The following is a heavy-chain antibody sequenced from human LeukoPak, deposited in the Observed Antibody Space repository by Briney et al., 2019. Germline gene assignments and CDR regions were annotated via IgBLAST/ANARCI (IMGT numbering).Heavy chain of an antibody. V-gene: IGHV4-34*01. CDR3: WSLCSSTSCYKGN. CDR1: GGSFSGYY. D-gene: IGHD2-2*02. J-gene: IGHJ4*02. Sequence: SETLSLTCAVYGGSFSGYYWSWIRQPPGKGLEWIGEINHSGSTNYNPSLKSRVTISVDTSKNQFSLKLSSVTAADTAVYYCWSLCSSTSCYKGNWGQGTLVTVSS. CDR2: INHSGST.